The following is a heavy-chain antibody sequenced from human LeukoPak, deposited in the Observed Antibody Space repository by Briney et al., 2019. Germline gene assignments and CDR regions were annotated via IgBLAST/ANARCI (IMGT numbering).Heavy chain of an antibody. CDR1: GGIFSSFA. CDR3: ARDSARGFDS. V-gene: IGHV1-69*04. Sequence: SVTVSFKASGGIFSSFAISWVRQAPGQGLEWMGKIIPILGTAYYAQKFQGKVTMTADRSTSTSFLELTDLRFDDTALFYCARDSARGFDSWGQGTLVTVSS. J-gene: IGHJ4*02. CDR2: IIPILGTA.